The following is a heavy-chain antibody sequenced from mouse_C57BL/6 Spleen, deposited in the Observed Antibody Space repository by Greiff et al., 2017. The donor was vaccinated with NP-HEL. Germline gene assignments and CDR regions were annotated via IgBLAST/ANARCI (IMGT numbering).Heavy chain of an antibody. CDR3: ARHGVYYDYDGYAMDY. CDR2: FYPGSGSI. Sequence: VQLVESGAELVKPGASVKLSCKASGYTFTEYTIHWVKQRSGQGLEWIGWFYPGSGSIKYNEKFKDKATLTADKSSSTVYMELIRVTSDDSAVYFCARHGVYYDYDGYAMDYWGQGTSVTVSS. V-gene: IGHV1-62-2*01. CDR1: GYTFTEYT. J-gene: IGHJ4*01. D-gene: IGHD2-4*01.